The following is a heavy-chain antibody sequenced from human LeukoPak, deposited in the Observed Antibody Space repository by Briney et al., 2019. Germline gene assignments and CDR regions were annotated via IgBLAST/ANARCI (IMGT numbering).Heavy chain of an antibody. CDR1: GYTFTSDD. D-gene: IGHD1-26*01. J-gene: IGHJ4*02. V-gene: IGHV1-8*03. CDR2: MNPNSGNT. CDR3: AREDSGSYQY. Sequence: ASVEVSCKASGYTFTSDDINWVRQATGQGLEWMGWMNPNSGNTGYAQKFQGRVTITRNTSISTAYMELSSLRSEDTAVYYCAREDSGSYQYWGQGTLVTVSS.